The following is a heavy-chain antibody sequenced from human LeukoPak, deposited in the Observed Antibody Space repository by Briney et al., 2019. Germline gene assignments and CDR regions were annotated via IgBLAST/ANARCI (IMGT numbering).Heavy chain of an antibody. CDR2: ISYDGSNK. J-gene: IGHJ4*02. V-gene: IGHV3-30-3*01. Sequence: GGPLRLSCAASGFTFSSYAMHWVRQAPGKGLEWVAVISYDGSNKYYADSVKGRFTISRDNSKNTLYLQMNSLRAEDTAVYYCARAAPYSSVFEEGEDFDYWGQGTLVTVSS. D-gene: IGHD6-19*01. CDR3: ARAAPYSSVFEEGEDFDY. CDR1: GFTFSSYA.